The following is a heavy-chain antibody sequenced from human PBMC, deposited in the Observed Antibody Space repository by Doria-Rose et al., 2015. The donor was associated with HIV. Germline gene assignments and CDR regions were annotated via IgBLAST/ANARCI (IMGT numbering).Heavy chain of an antibody. V-gene: IGHV2-26*01. CDR1: GVSLSSPGMG. CDR3: ARIKSSRWYHKYYFDF. J-gene: IGHJ4*02. D-gene: IGHD6-13*01. CDR2: IFANDER. Sequence: SGPVLVKPTETLTLTCTVSGVSLSSPGMGVSWIRQPPGKALEWLAIIFANDERSYKSSQKSRLTISRGTSNSQVVLTMTDMDPVDTATYYCARIKSSRWYHKYYFDFWGQGTLVIVSA.